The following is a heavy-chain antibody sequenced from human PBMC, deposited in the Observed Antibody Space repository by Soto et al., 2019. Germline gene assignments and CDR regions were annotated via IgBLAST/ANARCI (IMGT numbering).Heavy chain of an antibody. D-gene: IGHD3-3*02. CDR3: GRGVHSWSGYSF. CDR1: GGSFDGYY. Sequence: WETLSLSWALYGGSFDGYYRSWIRQSPGKGLEWMGEIHHSGSTKYNPSLKSRVSLSVDTSTKQFSLKMTTMPAADRGVYYCGRGVHSWSGYSFWGQGTPVTVSS. J-gene: IGHJ4*02. V-gene: IGHV4-34*01. CDR2: IHHSGST.